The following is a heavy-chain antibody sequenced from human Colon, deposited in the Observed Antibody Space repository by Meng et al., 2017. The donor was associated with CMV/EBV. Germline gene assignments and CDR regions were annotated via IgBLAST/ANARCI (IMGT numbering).Heavy chain of an antibody. CDR1: GYTFTSHG. J-gene: IGHJ4*02. Sequence: ASVKVSCKVSGYTFTSHGISWVRQAPGQGLEWMGWISGYNANTAYAQKLQGRVTITTDPSTSTAYMELRSLTSDDTAVYYCARSLYSGGHFRKVSFEYWGQGTPVTVSS. CDR2: ISGYNANT. V-gene: IGHV1-18*01. CDR3: ARSLYSGGHFRKVSFEY. D-gene: IGHD6-19*01.